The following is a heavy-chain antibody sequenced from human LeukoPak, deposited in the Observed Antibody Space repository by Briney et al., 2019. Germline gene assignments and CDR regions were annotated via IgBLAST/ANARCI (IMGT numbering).Heavy chain of an antibody. D-gene: IGHD2-15*01. CDR3: ARDSSRIVVVVAATPDYYYYYGMDV. V-gene: IGHV1-2*02. CDR2: INPNSGGT. J-gene: IGHJ6*02. CDR1: GYTFTGYY. Sequence: ASVKVSCKASGYTFTGYYMHWVRQAPGQGLEWMGWINPNSGGTNYAQKLQGRVTMTRDTSISTAYMELSRLRSDDTAVYYCARDSSRIVVVVAATPDYYYYYGMDVWGQGTTVTVSS.